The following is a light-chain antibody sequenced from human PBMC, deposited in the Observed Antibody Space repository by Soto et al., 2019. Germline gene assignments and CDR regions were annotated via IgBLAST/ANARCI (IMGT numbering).Light chain of an antibody. CDR3: SSYAGSNNWV. Sequence: QSALTQPPSASGSPGQSVTFSCTGTSSDVGGYNYVSWYQQHPGRAPKLIIYEVTKPPSGVPDRFSGSKAGNTASLTGSGLQAEDEADYYCSSYAGSNNWVFGGGTKLTV. J-gene: IGLJ3*02. CDR1: SSDVGGYNY. CDR2: EVT. V-gene: IGLV2-8*01.